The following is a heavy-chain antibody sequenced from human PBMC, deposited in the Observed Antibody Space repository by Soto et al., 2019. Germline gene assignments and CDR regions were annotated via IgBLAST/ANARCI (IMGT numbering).Heavy chain of an antibody. CDR1: GFTFSSYA. D-gene: IGHD2-15*01. Sequence: EVQLLESGGGLVQPGGSLRLSCAASGFTFSSYAMSWVRQAPGKGLEWVSAISGSGGSTYYADSVKGRFTISRDNSKNTLYLQMNSLRAEDTAVYYCAKDLDIVVVLAATGFDYWGQGTLVTVSS. CDR3: AKDLDIVVVLAATGFDY. J-gene: IGHJ4*02. CDR2: ISGSGGST. V-gene: IGHV3-23*01.